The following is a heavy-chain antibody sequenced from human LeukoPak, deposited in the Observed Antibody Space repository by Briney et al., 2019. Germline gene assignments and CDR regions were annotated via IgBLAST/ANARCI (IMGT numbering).Heavy chain of an antibody. CDR2: IYNSGST. D-gene: IGHD3-10*01. CDR3: ARDSGTTGEVKFDP. Sequence: SSETLSLTCTVSGGSVSRYYWRWIRQSAGKGLEWIGRIYNSGSTTYNPSLKSRVTMSTDTSKNQFSLKLTSVIVADTAVYYCARDSGTTGEVKFDPWGQGTLVTVSS. J-gene: IGHJ5*02. V-gene: IGHV4-4*07. CDR1: GGSVSRYY.